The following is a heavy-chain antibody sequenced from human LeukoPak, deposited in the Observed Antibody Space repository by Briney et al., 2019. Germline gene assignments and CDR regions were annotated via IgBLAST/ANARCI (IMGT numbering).Heavy chain of an antibody. CDR3: GKAPFYPQSLQGGEPYYFDY. CDR1: GFTLSSYG. Sequence: GGSLRLSCAASGFTLSSYGMHWVRQAPGKGLEWVAFIRYDGSNKYYADSVKGRFTISRDNSKNTLYLQMNSLRAEDTAVYYCGKAPFYPQSLQGGEPYYFDYWGQGTLVTVSS. CDR2: IRYDGSNK. J-gene: IGHJ4*02. V-gene: IGHV3-30*02. D-gene: IGHD3-3*02.